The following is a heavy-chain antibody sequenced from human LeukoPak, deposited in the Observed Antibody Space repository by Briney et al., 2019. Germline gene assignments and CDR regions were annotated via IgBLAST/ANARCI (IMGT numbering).Heavy chain of an antibody. CDR2: IYYSGST. V-gene: IGHV4-59*01. CDR1: GGSISSYY. Sequence: PSETLSLTCTVSGGSISSYYWSWIRQPPGKGLEWIGYIYYSGSTNYNPSLKSRVTISVDTSKNQFSLKLSSVTAADTAVYYCAREGYSPRDGCNFNFDYWGQGTLVTVSS. J-gene: IGHJ4*02. D-gene: IGHD5-24*01. CDR3: AREGYSPRDGCNFNFDY.